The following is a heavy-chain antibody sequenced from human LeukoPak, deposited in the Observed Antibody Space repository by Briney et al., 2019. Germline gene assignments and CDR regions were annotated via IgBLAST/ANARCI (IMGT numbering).Heavy chain of an antibody. CDR3: ARTRYFDWLSTNYYYYGMDV. J-gene: IGHJ6*02. D-gene: IGHD3-9*01. CDR1: GGTFSSYA. V-gene: IGHV1-69*04. Sequence: SVKVSCKASGGTFSSYAISWVRQAPGQGLEWMGRIIAILGIANYAQKFQGRVTITADKSTSTAYMELSSLRSEDTAVYYCARTRYFDWLSTNYYYYGMDVWGQGTTVTVSS. CDR2: IIAILGIA.